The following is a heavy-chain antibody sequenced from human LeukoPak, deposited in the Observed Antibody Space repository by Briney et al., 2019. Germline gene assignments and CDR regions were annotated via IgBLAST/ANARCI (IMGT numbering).Heavy chain of an antibody. Sequence: GGSLRLSCAASGFTFDDYGMSWVRHAPGKGREWVSGINWNGGSTGCADSVKGRFTISRDNAKNSLYLQMNSLRAEDTALYYCARDMGIAVAVNLFDYWGQGTLVTVSS. CDR2: INWNGGST. D-gene: IGHD6-19*01. J-gene: IGHJ4*02. CDR1: GFTFDDYG. CDR3: ARDMGIAVAVNLFDY. V-gene: IGHV3-20*04.